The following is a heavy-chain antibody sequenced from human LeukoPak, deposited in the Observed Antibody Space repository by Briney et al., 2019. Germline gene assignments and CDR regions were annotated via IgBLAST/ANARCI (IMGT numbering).Heavy chain of an antibody. Sequence: ASVKVSCKASGYTFTSYGISWVRQAPGQGLEWMGWISAYNGNTNYAQKLQGRVTMTTDTATSTAYMELRSLRSDDTAVYYCARVFSTEYYFDYWGQGTLATVSS. CDR2: ISAYNGNT. CDR3: ARVFSTEYYFDY. D-gene: IGHD3-9*01. CDR1: GYTFTSYG. V-gene: IGHV1-18*01. J-gene: IGHJ4*02.